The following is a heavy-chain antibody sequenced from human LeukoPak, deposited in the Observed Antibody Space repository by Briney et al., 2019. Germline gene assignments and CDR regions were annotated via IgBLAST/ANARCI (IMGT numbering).Heavy chain of an antibody. Sequence: GGSLRLSCAASGFTFSDYYMSWIRQAPGKGLEWVSYISSSGSTIYYADSVKGRFTTSRDDAKNSLYLQMNSLRAEDTAVYYCASPKGGSDLYYFDYWGQGTLVTVSS. CDR2: ISSSGSTI. CDR1: GFTFSDYY. D-gene: IGHD3-16*01. V-gene: IGHV3-11*01. CDR3: ASPKGGSDLYYFDY. J-gene: IGHJ4*02.